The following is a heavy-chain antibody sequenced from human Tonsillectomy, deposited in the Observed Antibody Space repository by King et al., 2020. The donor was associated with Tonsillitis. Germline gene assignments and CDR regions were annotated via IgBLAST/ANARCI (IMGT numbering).Heavy chain of an antibody. V-gene: IGHV3-33*01. CDR3: ARGVYSSGWYFDY. D-gene: IGHD6-19*01. CDR1: GFTFSSYD. J-gene: IGHJ4*02. Sequence: VQLVESGGGVVQPGRSLRLSCAASGFTFSSYDMHWVRQAPGKGLEWGALKWYDGRNKYYAGSLKGRFTISRDNSKNTLYLQLNSLRAEDAAVYYCARGVYSSGWYFDYWGQGTLVTVSS. CDR2: KWYDGRNK.